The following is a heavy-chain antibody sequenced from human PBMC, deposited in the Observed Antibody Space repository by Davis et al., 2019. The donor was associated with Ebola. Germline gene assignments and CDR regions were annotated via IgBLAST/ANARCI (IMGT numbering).Heavy chain of an antibody. J-gene: IGHJ3*02. Sequence: GESLKISCKDSGNSFTSHWIGWVRQMPGKGLDWMGIIYTGDSDTRYSPSFRGQVLISADKSIKTAFLQWSSLKASDSGMYYCASLRRTITGMDDAFDIWGQGTMVTVSS. CDR1: GNSFTSHW. V-gene: IGHV5-51*01. CDR3: ASLRRTITGMDDAFDI. CDR2: IYTGDSDT. D-gene: IGHD2-8*02.